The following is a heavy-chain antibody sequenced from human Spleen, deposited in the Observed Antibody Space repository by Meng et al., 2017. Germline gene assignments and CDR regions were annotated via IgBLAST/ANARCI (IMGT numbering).Heavy chain of an antibody. D-gene: IGHD3-3*01. V-gene: IGHV3-9*01. J-gene: IGHJ6*02. CDR2: ISWNSGSI. CDR1: GFTFDDYA. Sequence: GGSLRLSCAASGFTFDDYAMHWVRQAPGKGLEWVSGISWNSGSIDYADSVKGRFTISRDNAKNSLYLQMNSLRAEDTALYYCAKDINYTNGMDVWGQGTTVTVSS. CDR3: AKDINYTNGMDV.